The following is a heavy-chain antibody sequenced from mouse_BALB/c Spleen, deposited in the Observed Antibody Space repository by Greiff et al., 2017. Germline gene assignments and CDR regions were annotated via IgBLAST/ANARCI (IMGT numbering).Heavy chain of an antibody. CDR1: GFTFSSYT. V-gene: IGHV5-12-2*01. CDR2: ISNGGGST. J-gene: IGHJ3*01. Sequence: EVKVVESGGGLVQPGGSLKLSCAASGFTFSSYTMSWVRQTPEKRLEWVAYISNGGGSTYYPDTVKGRFTISRDNAKNTLYLQMSSLKSEDTAMYYCARHYYGSSFAYWGQGTLVTVSA. D-gene: IGHD1-1*01. CDR3: ARHYYGSSFAY.